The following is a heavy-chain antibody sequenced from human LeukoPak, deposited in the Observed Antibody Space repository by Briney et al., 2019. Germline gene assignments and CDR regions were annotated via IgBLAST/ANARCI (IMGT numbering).Heavy chain of an antibody. CDR1: GFTFSNYW. CDR2: IKQDGSEK. Sequence: GGSLRLSCAASGFTFSNYWMSWVRQAPGKGLEWVANIKQDGSEKYFVDSVKGRFTISKDNSKNTLYLQMNSLRPEDTALYYCAKDRGFWWVEYFQHWGRGTLVTVSS. CDR3: AKDRGFWWVEYFQH. J-gene: IGHJ1*01. D-gene: IGHD2-8*02. V-gene: IGHV3-7*01.